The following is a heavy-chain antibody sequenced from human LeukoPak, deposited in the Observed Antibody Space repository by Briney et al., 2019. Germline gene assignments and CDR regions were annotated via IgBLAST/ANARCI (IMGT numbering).Heavy chain of an antibody. J-gene: IGHJ4*02. CDR1: GYTFTSYG. CDR3: ARGASSGWFSSGWDY. CDR2: ISAYNGNT. Sequence: AAVKVSCKASGYTFTSYGISWVRQAPGQGLEWMGWISAYNGNTNYAQKLQGRVTMTTDTSTSTIYMELSSLRYEDTAVYYCARGASSGWFSSGWDYWGQGTLVTVSS. V-gene: IGHV1-18*01. D-gene: IGHD6-19*01.